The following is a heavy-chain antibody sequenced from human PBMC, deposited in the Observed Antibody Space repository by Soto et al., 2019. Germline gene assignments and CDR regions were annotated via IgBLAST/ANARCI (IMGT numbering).Heavy chain of an antibody. D-gene: IGHD5-12*01. CDR3: ARMGGYNSWGGHYFDY. CDR1: GFTFSSYA. J-gene: IGHJ4*02. V-gene: IGHV3-64*01. CDR2: ISSNGGST. Sequence: EVQLVESGGGLVQPGGSLRLSCAASGFTFSSYAMEWVRRAPGKGLEYVSAISSNGGSTCYANSVKGRFTISRDNSKNTLYLQMGSLRAEDMVVYYCARMGGYNSWGGHYFDYWGQGTLVTVSS.